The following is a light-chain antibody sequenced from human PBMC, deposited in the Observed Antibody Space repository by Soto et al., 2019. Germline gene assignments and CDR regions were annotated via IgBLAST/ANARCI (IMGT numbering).Light chain of an antibody. Sequence: EVVMTQSPATLSVSPGERATLSCRASQSISNHLAWYPQKPGQAPRLLLYRASTRAPGVPARFSGSGSGTEFTLTISSLQSEDVAVYYCQQYNSWPPITFGQGTRLEIK. CDR1: QSISNH. V-gene: IGKV3-15*01. CDR3: QQYNSWPPIT. J-gene: IGKJ5*01. CDR2: RAS.